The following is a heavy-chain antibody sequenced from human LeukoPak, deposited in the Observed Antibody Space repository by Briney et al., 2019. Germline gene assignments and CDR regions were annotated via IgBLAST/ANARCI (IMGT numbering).Heavy chain of an antibody. CDR2: ISSSSSTI. CDR3: ARDKEGYGPPFDI. CDR1: GFTFSSYS. Sequence: GGSLRLSCAASGFTFSSYSMNWVRQAPGKGLEWVSYISSSSSTIYYADSVRGRFTISRDNAKNSLYLQMNSLRAEDTAVYYCARDKEGYGPPFDIWGQGTMVTVSS. J-gene: IGHJ3*02. D-gene: IGHD5-18*01. V-gene: IGHV3-48*04.